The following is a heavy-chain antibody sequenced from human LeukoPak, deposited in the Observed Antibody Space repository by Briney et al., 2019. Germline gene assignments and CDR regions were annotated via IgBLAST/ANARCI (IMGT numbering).Heavy chain of an antibody. CDR3: VKGGKGTPPH. D-gene: IGHD3-10*01. CDR1: GFIFSNYA. CDR2: IRGSGSST. V-gene: IGHV3-23*01. J-gene: IGHJ4*02. Sequence: PGWSLRLSCAASGFIFSNYAMSWVRQAPGKGLEWVSGIRGSGSSTYFADSVKGRFNVSRDNSKNTLYLDLNSLRADDTAVYYCVKGGKGTPPHWGEGTLVTVSS.